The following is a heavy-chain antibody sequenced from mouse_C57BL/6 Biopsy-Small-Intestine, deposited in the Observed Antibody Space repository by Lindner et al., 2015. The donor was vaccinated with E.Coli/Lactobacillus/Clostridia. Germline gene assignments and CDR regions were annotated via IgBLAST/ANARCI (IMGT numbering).Heavy chain of an antibody. J-gene: IGHJ2*01. D-gene: IGHD2-2*01. Sequence: VQLQESGAELVKPGASVKISCKASGYAFSIYWMNWVKQRPGKGLEWIGQIYPGDGDTNYNGKFKGKATLTADKSSSTAYMQLSSLTSEDSAVYFCARSTMVTAGYFDYWGQGTTLTVSS. CDR1: GYAFSIYW. V-gene: IGHV1-80*01. CDR2: IYPGDGDT. CDR3: ARSTMVTAGYFDY.